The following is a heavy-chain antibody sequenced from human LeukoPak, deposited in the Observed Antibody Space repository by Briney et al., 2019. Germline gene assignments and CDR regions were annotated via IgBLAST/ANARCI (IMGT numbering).Heavy chain of an antibody. CDR1: GYTFTSYY. Sequence: ASVKVSCKASGYTFTSYYMHWVRQAPGQGLEWMGIINPSGGSTSYAQKFQGRVTMTRDTSTSTVYMELSSLRSEDTAVYYRARDPKLIAVAGQKDYWGQGTLVTASS. CDR3: ARDPKLIAVAGQKDY. J-gene: IGHJ4*02. CDR2: INPSGGST. D-gene: IGHD6-19*01. V-gene: IGHV1-46*01.